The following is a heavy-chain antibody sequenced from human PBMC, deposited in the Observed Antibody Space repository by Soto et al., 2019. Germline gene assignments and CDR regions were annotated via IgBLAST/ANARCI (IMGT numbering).Heavy chain of an antibody. D-gene: IGHD1-26*01. Sequence: PSQTLSLTCAISWDSVSSNSAAWNWIRQSPSRGLEWLGRTYYRSKWYNDYAVSVKSRITINPDTSKNQFSLQLNSVTPEDTAVYYCAREAGGVNGRPLAYFDYWGQGTLVTVSS. CDR2: TYYRSKWYN. J-gene: IGHJ4*02. V-gene: IGHV6-1*01. CDR3: AREAGGVNGRPLAYFDY. CDR1: WDSVSSNSAA.